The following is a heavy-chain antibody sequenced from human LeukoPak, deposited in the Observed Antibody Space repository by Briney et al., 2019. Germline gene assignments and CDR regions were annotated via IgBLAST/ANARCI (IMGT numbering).Heavy chain of an antibody. D-gene: IGHD3-22*01. Sequence: GESLKISCKGSGYSFSSYWIGWVRQMPGKGLEWVGIIYPGDSDTRYSPYFQGQVTISAEKSISTAYLQWSSLKASDTAMYYCARSSYYYDSSGYSFDYWGQGTLVTVSS. J-gene: IGHJ4*02. V-gene: IGHV5-51*01. CDR1: GYSFSSYW. CDR3: ARSSYYYDSSGYSFDY. CDR2: IYPGDSDT.